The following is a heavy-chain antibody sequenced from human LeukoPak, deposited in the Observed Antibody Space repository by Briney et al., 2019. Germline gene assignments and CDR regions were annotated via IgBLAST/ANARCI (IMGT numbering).Heavy chain of an antibody. J-gene: IGHJ4*02. V-gene: IGHV3-23*01. D-gene: IGHD2-2*01. CDR1: GFTFSSYA. Sequence: TGGSLRLSCAASGFTFSSYAMSWVRQAPGKGLEWVSAISGSGGSTNYADSVKGRFTISRDNSRNTLYLRMNSLRAEDTAVYYCAKGNAAAALYYFDYWGQGTLVTVSS. CDR2: ISGSGGST. CDR3: AKGNAAAALYYFDY.